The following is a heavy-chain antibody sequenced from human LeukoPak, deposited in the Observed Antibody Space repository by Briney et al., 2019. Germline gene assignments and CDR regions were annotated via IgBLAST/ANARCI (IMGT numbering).Heavy chain of an antibody. V-gene: IGHV1-69*13. CDR3: ARRGVVVPVAIVEAFDI. J-gene: IGHJ3*02. D-gene: IGHD2-2*02. CDR2: IIPIFGTA. CDR1: GGTFSSYA. Sequence: SVKVSCKAPGGTFSSYAISWVRQAPGQGLEWMGGIIPIFGTANYAQKFQGRVTITADESTSTAYMELSSLRSEDTAVYYCARRGVVVPVAIVEAFDIWGQGTMVTVAS.